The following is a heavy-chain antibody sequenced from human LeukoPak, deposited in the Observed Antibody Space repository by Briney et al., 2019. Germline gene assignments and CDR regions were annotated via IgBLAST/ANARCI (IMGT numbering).Heavy chain of an antibody. Sequence: GGSPRLSCAASGFTFSNYAMNWVRQAPGKGLESVSLISGGGSSTYYADSVKGRFTISRDNSKNTLYLQMNGLRVEDTAVYYCVREGPRGLAFDIWGQGTMVTVSS. CDR3: VREGPRGLAFDI. CDR2: ISGGGSST. J-gene: IGHJ3*02. CDR1: GFTFSNYA. V-gene: IGHV3-23*01. D-gene: IGHD3/OR15-3a*01.